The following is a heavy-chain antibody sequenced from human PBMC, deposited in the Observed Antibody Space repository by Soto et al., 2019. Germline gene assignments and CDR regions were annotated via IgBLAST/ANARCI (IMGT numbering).Heavy chain of an antibody. V-gene: IGHV4-34*01. Sequence: PSETLSLTCAVYGGSFSGYYWSWIRQPPGKGLEWIGEINHSGSTNYNPSLKSRVTISVDTSKNQFSLKLSSVTAADTAAYYCARDRNRYYYYMDVWGKGTTGTVSS. CDR1: GGSFSGYY. CDR2: INHSGST. J-gene: IGHJ6*03. CDR3: ARDRNRYYYYMDV.